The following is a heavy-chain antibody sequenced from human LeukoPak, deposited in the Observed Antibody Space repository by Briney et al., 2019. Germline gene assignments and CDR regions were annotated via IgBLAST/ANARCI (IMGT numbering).Heavy chain of an antibody. J-gene: IGHJ4*02. CDR1: GFTFSSYA. CDR2: ISGSGGGT. CDR3: AKQYDFWSGPDY. Sequence: GGSLRLSCAASGFTFSSYAMNWVRQAPGKGLEWVSGISGSGGGTYYADSVKGRFTISRDNSKNTLYLQMNSLRVEDTAVYYCAKQYDFWSGPDYWGQGTLVTVSS. D-gene: IGHD3-3*01. V-gene: IGHV3-23*01.